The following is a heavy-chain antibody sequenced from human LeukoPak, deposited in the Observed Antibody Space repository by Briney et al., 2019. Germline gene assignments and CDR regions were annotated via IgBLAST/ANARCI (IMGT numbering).Heavy chain of an antibody. Sequence: ASVKVSCKASGYTFTGYYMHWVRQAPGQGLEWMGRINPNSGGTNYAQKFQGRVTMTRDTSISTAYMELSRLRSDDTAVYYCAKVKRDGYNGVHAFDIWGQGTMVTVSS. J-gene: IGHJ3*02. CDR3: AKVKRDGYNGVHAFDI. CDR1: GYTFTGYY. CDR2: INPNSGGT. V-gene: IGHV1-2*06. D-gene: IGHD5-24*01.